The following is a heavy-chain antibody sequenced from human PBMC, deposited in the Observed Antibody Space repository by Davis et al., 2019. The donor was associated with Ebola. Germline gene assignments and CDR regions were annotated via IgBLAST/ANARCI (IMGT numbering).Heavy chain of an antibody. CDR2: INPNSGGA. V-gene: IGHV1-2*02. J-gene: IGHJ5*02. CDR3: ARDRSSYDSSGYYRWFDP. Sequence: AASVKVSCKASGYTFSAYYMHWVRQAPGQGLEWMGWINPNSGGANYAQKFQGRVTMTRDTSISTAYMELSRLRSDDTAVYYCARDRSSYDSSGYYRWFDPWGQGTLVTVSS. CDR1: GYTFSAYY. D-gene: IGHD3-22*01.